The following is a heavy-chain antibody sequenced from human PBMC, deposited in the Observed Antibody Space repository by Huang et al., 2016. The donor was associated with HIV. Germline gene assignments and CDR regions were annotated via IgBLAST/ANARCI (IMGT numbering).Heavy chain of an antibody. CDR2: IKIDGRTR. J-gene: IGHJ3*02. D-gene: IGHD2-15*01. CDR1: GFKFSNYW. CDR3: ARAGGFEI. Sequence: EEHLVESGGGLVQPGGSLRLSCEASGFKFSNYWMQWVRQAPGKGLMWVARIKIDGRTRDYADYVKGRFTISRDNAKNTLYLQMSSLTAEDTAIYYCARAGGFEIWGQGTVVTVSS. V-gene: IGHV3-74*01.